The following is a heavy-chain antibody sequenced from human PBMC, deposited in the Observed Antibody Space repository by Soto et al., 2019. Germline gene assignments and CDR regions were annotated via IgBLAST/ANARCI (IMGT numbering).Heavy chain of an antibody. Sequence: GGSLRLSCAASGFTFSSYGMHWVRQAPGKGLEWVAVISYDGSNKYYADSVKGRFTISRDNSKNTLYLQMNSLRAEDTAVYYCAKDIPTDSSGFTDDYWGQGTLVTSPQ. D-gene: IGHD3-22*01. CDR2: ISYDGSNK. CDR1: GFTFSSYG. J-gene: IGHJ4*02. V-gene: IGHV3-30*18. CDR3: AKDIPTDSSGFTDDY.